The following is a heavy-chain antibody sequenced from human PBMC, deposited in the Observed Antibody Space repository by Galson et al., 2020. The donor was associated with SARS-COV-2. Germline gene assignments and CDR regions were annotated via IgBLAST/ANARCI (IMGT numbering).Heavy chain of an antibody. Sequence: SETLSLTCTVSGGSISSGGYYWSWIRQHPGKGLEWIGYIYYSGSTYYNPSLKSRVTISVDTSKNQFSLKLSSVTAADTAVYYCARVKFLQLLWFGEPTVDAFDIWGQGTMVTVSS. J-gene: IGHJ3*02. D-gene: IGHD3-10*01. CDR3: ARVKFLQLLWFGEPTVDAFDI. CDR1: GGSISSGGYY. CDR2: IYYSGST. V-gene: IGHV4-31*03.